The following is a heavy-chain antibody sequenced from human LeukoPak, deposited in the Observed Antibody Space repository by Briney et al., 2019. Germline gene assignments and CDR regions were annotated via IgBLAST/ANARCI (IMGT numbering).Heavy chain of an antibody. Sequence: GRSHAVSPAGSGFTLNSYSIHFAGQAPGKGLEWVAVISNDGSDKYYGDYVKGRFTISRDNSKNTLYLQMNSLRAEDTAVYYCANDGDIGAAGYYFDCWGQGTLVTVSS. J-gene: IGHJ4*02. CDR2: ISNDGSDK. D-gene: IGHD6-13*01. CDR3: ANDGDIGAAGYYFDC. CDR1: GFTLNSYS. V-gene: IGHV3-30*18.